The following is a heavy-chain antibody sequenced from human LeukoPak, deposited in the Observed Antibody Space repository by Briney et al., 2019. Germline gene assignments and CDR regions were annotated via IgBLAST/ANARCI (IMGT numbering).Heavy chain of an antibody. CDR1: GFTFSSYR. V-gene: IGHV3-7*01. CDR3: ARDRLRYFVDY. D-gene: IGHD1-1*01. CDR2: IKQDGSEK. Sequence: PGGSLRLSCAASGFTFSSYRMSWVRQAPGKGLEWVANIKQDGSEKYYVDSVKGRFTISRDNAKNSLYLQMNSLRAEDTAVYYCARDRLRYFVDYWGQGTLVTVSS. J-gene: IGHJ4*02.